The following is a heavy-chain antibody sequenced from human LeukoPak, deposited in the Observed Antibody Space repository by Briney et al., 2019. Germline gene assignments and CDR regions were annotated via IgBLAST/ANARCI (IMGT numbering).Heavy chain of an antibody. CDR2: ISSSSNYI. Sequence: GGSLRLSCAASGFTFSSYNMNWVRQAPGKGLEWVSSISSSSNYIYYADSVKGRFTISRNNAKSSLYLQMNSLRAEDTAVYYCAKEGSDAFDIWGQGTMVTVS. CDR1: GFTFSSYN. CDR3: AKEGSDAFDI. J-gene: IGHJ3*02. V-gene: IGHV3-21*01.